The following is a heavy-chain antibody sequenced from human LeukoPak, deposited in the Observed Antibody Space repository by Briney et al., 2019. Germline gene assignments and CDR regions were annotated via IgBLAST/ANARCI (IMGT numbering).Heavy chain of an antibody. J-gene: IGHJ4*02. Sequence: GGSLRLSCAASGFTFSSYSMNWVRQAPGKGLEWVSYISSSSSTIYYADSVKGRFTISRDNAKNSLYLQMNSLRAEDTAVYYCARRTRVRLTYHFDYWGQGTLVTVSS. CDR1: GFTFSSYS. V-gene: IGHV3-48*01. CDR3: ARRTRVRLTYHFDY. D-gene: IGHD4-17*01. CDR2: ISSSSSTI.